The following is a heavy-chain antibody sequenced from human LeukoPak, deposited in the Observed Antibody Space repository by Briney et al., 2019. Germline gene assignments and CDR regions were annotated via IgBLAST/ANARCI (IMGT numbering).Heavy chain of an antibody. D-gene: IGHD3-3*01. J-gene: IGHJ4*02. V-gene: IGHV4-34*01. CDR2: INDSGST. CDR3: ARDPFITIFGVVIRRDY. CDR1: VGSFSDYY. Sequence: SETLSLTCAVYVGSFSDYYWSWIRQSPGQGLEWIGEINDSGSTNYNPSLKSRVTISVDTSKNQFSLKLSSLTAADTAVYYCARDPFITIFGVVIRRDYWGQGTLVTVSS.